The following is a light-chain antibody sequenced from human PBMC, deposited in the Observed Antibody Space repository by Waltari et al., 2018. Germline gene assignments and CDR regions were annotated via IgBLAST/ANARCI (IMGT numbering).Light chain of an antibody. V-gene: IGLV3-21*04. J-gene: IGLJ3*02. CDR3: QVWDSSSGHWV. CDR2: YDN. Sequence: SYFLTQPPSLSVAPGETARISCGGTNIGSKHVHLYQQKAGQAPLLVIYYDNDRASGIPERFSGSNSGNTATLTISRVAAGDEADYFCQVWDSSSGHWVFGGGTELTVL. CDR1: NIGSKH.